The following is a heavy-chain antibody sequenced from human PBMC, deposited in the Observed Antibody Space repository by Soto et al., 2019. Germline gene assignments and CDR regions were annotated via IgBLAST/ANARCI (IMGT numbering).Heavy chain of an antibody. CDR1: GFTFRNYD. Sequence: EVQLVESGGGLVQPGGSLRLSCEASGFTFRNYDMHWVRQGTGKGLEWVSGISAAGDPDYADSVEGRFTISRENAQNSSFLQMNSPRVCGTAVYYCARAERVFYGWDVWGQGTAVIGSS. CDR3: ARAERVFYGWDV. CDR2: ISAAGDP. J-gene: IGHJ6*02. V-gene: IGHV3-13*05.